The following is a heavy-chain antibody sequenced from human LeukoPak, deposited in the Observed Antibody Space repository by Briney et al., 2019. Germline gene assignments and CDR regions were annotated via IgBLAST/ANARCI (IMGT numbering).Heavy chain of an antibody. CDR1: GGTFSSYA. V-gene: IGHV1-69*05. Sequence: GASVKVSCKASGGTFSSYAISWVRQAPGQGLEWLGGIIPIFGTANYAQKFQGRVTITTDESTSTAYMELSSLRSEDTAVYYCARGPKYYYDSSGYGYFQHWGQGTLVTVSS. D-gene: IGHD3-22*01. CDR3: ARGPKYYYDSSGYGYFQH. J-gene: IGHJ1*01. CDR2: IIPIFGTA.